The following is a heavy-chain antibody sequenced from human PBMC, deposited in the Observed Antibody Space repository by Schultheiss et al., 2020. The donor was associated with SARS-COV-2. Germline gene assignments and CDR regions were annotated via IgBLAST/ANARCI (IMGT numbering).Heavy chain of an antibody. CDR2: ISSGGSTK. D-gene: IGHD3-22*01. V-gene: IGHV3-48*04. CDR1: GFTFSSYA. CDR3: ARDGRSTMSPYDY. J-gene: IGHJ4*02. Sequence: GGSLRLSCAASGFTFSSYAMSWVRQAPGKGLEWVSYISSGGSTKYYADSVKGRFTISRDNAKNSLYLQMNSLRAEDTAVYYCARDGRSTMSPYDYWGQGTLVTVSS.